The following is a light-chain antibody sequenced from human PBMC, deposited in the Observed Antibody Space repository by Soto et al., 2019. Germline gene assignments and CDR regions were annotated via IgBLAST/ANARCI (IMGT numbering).Light chain of an antibody. CDR1: QSISSW. CDR2: KAS. Sequence: DIQMTQSPSTRSASVGDSVTITCRASQSISSWLAWYQQKPGKAPKLLIYKASSLESGVPSRFSGSGSGTEFTLTISSLQPDDFATYYCQQYNSYPYTFGQGTKLEIK. CDR3: QQYNSYPYT. V-gene: IGKV1-5*03. J-gene: IGKJ2*01.